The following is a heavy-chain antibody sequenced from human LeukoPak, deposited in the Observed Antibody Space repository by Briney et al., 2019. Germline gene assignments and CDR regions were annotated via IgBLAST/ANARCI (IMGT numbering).Heavy chain of an antibody. Sequence: KSSETLSLTCAVYGGSFSGYYWSWIRQPPGKGLEWIGEINHSGSTNYNPSLKSRVTISVDTSKNQFSLKLSSVTAADTAVYFCARDRELGYWGQGTLVTVSS. CDR2: INHSGST. V-gene: IGHV4-34*01. J-gene: IGHJ4*02. D-gene: IGHD3-10*01. CDR3: ARDRELGY. CDR1: GGSFSGYY.